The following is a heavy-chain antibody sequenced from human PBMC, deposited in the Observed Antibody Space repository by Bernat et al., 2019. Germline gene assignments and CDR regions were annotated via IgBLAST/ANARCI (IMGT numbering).Heavy chain of an antibody. CDR2: INHSGST. J-gene: IGHJ4*02. Sequence: QVQLQQWGAGLLKPSETLSLTCAVYGGSFSGYYWSWIRQPPGKGLEWIGEINHSGSTNYNPSLKSRVTISVNTSKNKFSLKLSSVTAADTAVYYCAREGGVAAGTKWGQGTLVTVSS. D-gene: IGHD6-13*01. CDR3: AREGGVAAGTK. V-gene: IGHV4-34*01. CDR1: GGSFSGYY.